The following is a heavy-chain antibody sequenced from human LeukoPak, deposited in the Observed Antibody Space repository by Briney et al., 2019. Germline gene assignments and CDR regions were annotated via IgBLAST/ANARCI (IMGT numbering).Heavy chain of an antibody. CDR3: ATKGAAGQYYYYSMDV. CDR1: GFTFSIYT. Sequence: GGSLRLSCAASGFTFSIYTVNWVRQAPGKGLEWVSSISSITTYIFYADSEKGRFTISRDNAKNSPYLQMNRLRAEDTAVYYCATKGAAGQYYYYSMDVWGQGTTVTVSS. V-gene: IGHV3-21*01. CDR2: ISSITTYI. J-gene: IGHJ6*02. D-gene: IGHD6-13*01.